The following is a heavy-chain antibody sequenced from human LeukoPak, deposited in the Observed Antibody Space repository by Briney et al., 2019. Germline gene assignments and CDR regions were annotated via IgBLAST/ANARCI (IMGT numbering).Heavy chain of an antibody. CDR2: IIPIFGTA. D-gene: IGHD3-3*01. V-gene: IGHV1-69*13. J-gene: IGHJ5*02. CDR3: ARSPAITIFGVVIPHWFDP. CDR1: GGTFSSYA. Sequence: GASVKVSCKASGGTFSSYAISWVRQAPGQGLEWMGGIIPIFGTANYAQKFQGRVTITADESTSTAYMELSSLRSGDTAVYYCARSPAITIFGVVIPHWFDPWGQGTLVTVSS.